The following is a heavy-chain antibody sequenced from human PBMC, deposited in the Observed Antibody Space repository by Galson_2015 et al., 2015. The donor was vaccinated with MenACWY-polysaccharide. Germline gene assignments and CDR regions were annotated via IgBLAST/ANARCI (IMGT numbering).Heavy chain of an antibody. D-gene: IGHD1-26*01. CDR2: IHHSGDT. J-gene: IGHJ4*02. V-gene: IGHV4-38-2*01. CDR1: GYSISSDYH. Sequence: SETLSLTCAVSGYSISSDYHWGWIRQPPGKGLEWIGTIHHSGDTYYKPSLRSRLTMSTDASKNEFSLKVIFVTAADTAVYYCARGMEDSGRYNFDYWGQGTLVTVSS. CDR3: ARGMEDSGRYNFDY.